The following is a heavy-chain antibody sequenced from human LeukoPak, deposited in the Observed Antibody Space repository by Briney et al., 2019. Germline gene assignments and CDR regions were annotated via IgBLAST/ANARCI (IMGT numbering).Heavy chain of an antibody. Sequence: SETLSLTCTVSGGSISSGDYYWSWIRQPPGKGLEWIGYIYYSGSTYYNPSLKSRVTISVDTSKNQFSLKLSSVTAADTAVYYCARHPDDYGEAPDAFDIWGQGTMVTVSS. CDR3: ARHPDDYGEAPDAFDI. J-gene: IGHJ3*02. CDR2: IYYSGST. D-gene: IGHD4-17*01. CDR1: GGSISSGDYY. V-gene: IGHV4-30-4*01.